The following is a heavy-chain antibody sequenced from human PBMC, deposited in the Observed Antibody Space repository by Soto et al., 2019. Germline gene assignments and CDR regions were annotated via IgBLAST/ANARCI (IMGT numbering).Heavy chain of an antibody. Sequence: PGGSLRLTCAASGFTFSSYAMHWVRQAPGKGLEWVAVISYDGSNKYYADSVKGRFTISRDNSKNTLYLQMNSLRAEDTAVYYCARAIVVVVAATGNYFDYWGQGTPVTVSS. CDR1: GFTFSSYA. V-gene: IGHV3-30-3*01. CDR3: ARAIVVVVAATGNYFDY. CDR2: ISYDGSNK. D-gene: IGHD2-15*01. J-gene: IGHJ4*02.